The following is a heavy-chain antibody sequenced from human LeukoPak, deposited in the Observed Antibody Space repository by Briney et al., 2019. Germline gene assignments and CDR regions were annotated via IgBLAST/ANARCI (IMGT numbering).Heavy chain of an antibody. Sequence: GGSLRLSCAASGFTFSIYGMHWVRQAPGKGLEWVAVIWYDGSNKYYADSVKGRFTISRDNSKNTLYLQMNSLRAEDTAVYCCARVSIGYNWNYFDYWGQGTLVTVSS. V-gene: IGHV3-33*01. J-gene: IGHJ4*02. CDR1: GFTFSIYG. D-gene: IGHD1-20*01. CDR3: ARVSIGYNWNYFDY. CDR2: IWYDGSNK.